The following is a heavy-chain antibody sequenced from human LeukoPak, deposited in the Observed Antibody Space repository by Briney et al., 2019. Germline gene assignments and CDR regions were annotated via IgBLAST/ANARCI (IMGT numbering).Heavy chain of an antibody. V-gene: IGHV3-21*05. CDR1: GFTFSIYS. Sequence: PGGSLRLSYAASGFTFSIYSMNWVRQAPGNGLEWISYISSSSNHIYYADSVNGRFTISRDNAKNSLYLQMTSLRAEDTAVYYCARGRGGSGFYGLDVRGQGATVTVSS. CDR3: ARGRGGSGFYGLDV. D-gene: IGHD3-10*01. J-gene: IGHJ6*02. CDR2: ISSSSNHI.